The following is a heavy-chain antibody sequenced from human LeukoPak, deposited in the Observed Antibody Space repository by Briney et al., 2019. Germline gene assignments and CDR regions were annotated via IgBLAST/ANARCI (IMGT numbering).Heavy chain of an antibody. Sequence: GGSLRLSCAASGFTFSSYSMNWVRQAPGKGLEWVSSISSSSSYTYYAESVKGRFTISRDNAENSLYLQLNSLRAEDTAVYYCARGPMVRGPDYWGQGTLVTVSS. D-gene: IGHD3-10*01. V-gene: IGHV3-21*01. CDR1: GFTFSSYS. J-gene: IGHJ4*02. CDR2: ISSSSSYT. CDR3: ARGPMVRGPDY.